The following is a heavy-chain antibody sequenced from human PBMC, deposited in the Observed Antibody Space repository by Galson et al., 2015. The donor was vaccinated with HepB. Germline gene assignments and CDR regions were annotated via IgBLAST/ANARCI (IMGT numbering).Heavy chain of an antibody. CDR1: GFTFSSYS. CDR3: ARTRKGRYYGTPKDYGMDV. J-gene: IGHJ6*02. D-gene: IGHD3-10*01. V-gene: IGHV3-48*02. CDR2: ISSSSSTI. Sequence: SLRLSCAASGFTFSSYSMNWVRQAPGKGLEWVSYISSSSSTIYYADSVKGRFTISRDNAKNSLYLQMNSLRDEDTAVYYCARTRKGRYYGTPKDYGMDVWGQGTTLTAPS.